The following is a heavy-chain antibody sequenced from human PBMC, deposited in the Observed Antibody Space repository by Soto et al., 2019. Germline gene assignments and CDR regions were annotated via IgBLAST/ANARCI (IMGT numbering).Heavy chain of an antibody. D-gene: IGHD2-8*01. V-gene: IGHV4-39*07. J-gene: IGHJ4*02. Sequence: PSETLSLTCTVSGGSISSSSYYWGWIRQPPGKGLEWIGSIYYSGSTYYNPSLKSRVTISVDTSKNQFSLKLSSVTAADTAVYYCARDKGTNGVLIIDYWGQGTLVTVSS. CDR2: IYYSGST. CDR3: ARDKGTNGVLIIDY. CDR1: GGSISSSSYY.